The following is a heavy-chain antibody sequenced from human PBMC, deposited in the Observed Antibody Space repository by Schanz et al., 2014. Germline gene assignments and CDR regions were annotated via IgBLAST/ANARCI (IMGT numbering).Heavy chain of an antibody. V-gene: IGHV1-69*04. CDR3: ARGGVVTPHFEH. CDR1: EDTFNNYA. CDR2: IIPGLDTA. J-gene: IGHJ4*02. D-gene: IGHD1-26*01. Sequence: QVQLVQSGAEVKKPGSSVTVSCTASEDTFNNYAINWVRQAPGQGLEWMGRIIPGLDTANYAQKLQGRVTITADKSTSTAYMELNSLRSEDAAVYYCARGGVVTPHFEHWGQGTLVSVSS.